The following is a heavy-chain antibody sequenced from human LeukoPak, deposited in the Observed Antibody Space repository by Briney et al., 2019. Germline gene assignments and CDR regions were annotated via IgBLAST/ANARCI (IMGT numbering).Heavy chain of an antibody. CDR2: INPSGGST. CDR3: AREAITIFGLVRTQTTKGPHRFDP. D-gene: IGHD3-3*01. J-gene: IGHJ5*02. CDR1: GYTFTSYH. Sequence: ASVKVSCKASGYTFTSYHMHWVRQAPGQGLEWMGIINPSGGSTNYAQRFRGRVTMTRDMSTGTVYMELSSLTSEDTAVYYCAREAITIFGLVRTQTTKGPHRFDPWGQGTLVTVSS. V-gene: IGHV1-46*01.